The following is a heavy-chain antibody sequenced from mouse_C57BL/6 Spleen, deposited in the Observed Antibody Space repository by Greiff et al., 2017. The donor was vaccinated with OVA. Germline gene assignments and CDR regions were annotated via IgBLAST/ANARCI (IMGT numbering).Heavy chain of an antibody. CDR3: ARGVGYLYAMDD. V-gene: IGHV1-18*01. J-gene: IGHJ4*01. D-gene: IGHD1-1*01. Sequence: EVKLMESGPELVKPGASVKIPCKASGYTFPDYNMDWVKQSHGKSLEWIGDINPNNGGPIYNQKFKGKAPLTVDKSSSTAYMELRSLTSEDTAVYYCARGVGYLYAMDDWGKGTSVTVSS. CDR2: INPNNGGP. CDR1: GYTFPDYN.